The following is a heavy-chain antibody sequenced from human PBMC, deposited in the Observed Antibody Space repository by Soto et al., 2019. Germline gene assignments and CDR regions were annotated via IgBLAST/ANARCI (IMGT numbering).Heavy chain of an antibody. V-gene: IGHV4-39*07. Sequence: PSETLSLTCTVSGGSISSSSYYWGWIRQPPGKGLEWIGSIYYSGSTYYNPSLKSRVTISVDKSKSQFSLKLSSVTAADTAVYYCARFVVVPAADNGNYFDYWGQGTLVTVSS. CDR3: ARFVVVPAADNGNYFDY. CDR1: GGSISSSSYY. D-gene: IGHD2-2*01. CDR2: IYYSGST. J-gene: IGHJ4*02.